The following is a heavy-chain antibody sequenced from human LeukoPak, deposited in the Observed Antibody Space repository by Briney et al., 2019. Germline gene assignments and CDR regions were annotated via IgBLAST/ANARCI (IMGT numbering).Heavy chain of an antibody. V-gene: IGHV4-59*12. Sequence: GSLRLSCAASGFTFSSYWMNWARQAPGKGLEWIGYIYYSGSTYYNPSLKSRVTISVDTSENQFSLQLSSVTAADTAVYYCARTESSGYHGVYWGQGTLVTVSS. CDR1: GFTFSSYW. D-gene: IGHD3-22*01. CDR2: IYYSGST. J-gene: IGHJ4*02. CDR3: ARTESSGYHGVY.